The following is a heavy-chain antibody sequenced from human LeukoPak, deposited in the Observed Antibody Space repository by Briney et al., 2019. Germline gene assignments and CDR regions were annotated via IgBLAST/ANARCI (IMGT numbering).Heavy chain of an antibody. V-gene: IGHV1-69*04. J-gene: IGHJ4*02. CDR2: IIPILGIA. Sequence: VKVSCKASGGTFSSYAISWVRQAPGQGLEWMGRIIPILGIANYAQKFQGRVTITADKSTSTAYMELSSLRSEDTAVYYCARVRDSGYVDYWGQGTLVTVSS. D-gene: IGHD1-26*01. CDR3: ARVRDSGYVDY. CDR1: GGTFSSYA.